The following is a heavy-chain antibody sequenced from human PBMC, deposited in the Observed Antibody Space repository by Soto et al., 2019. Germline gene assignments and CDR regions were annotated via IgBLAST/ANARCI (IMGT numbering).Heavy chain of an antibody. V-gene: IGHV5-51*01. CDR1: GYSFTTYW. J-gene: IGHJ4*02. D-gene: IGHD3-16*01. Sequence: PGESLKISCKGSGYSFTTYWIGWVRQMPGKGLEWMGLIYPGDSDIRYSPSFQGQVTISADKSISTAYLQWSRLKASDTAMYYCLTWAAISPGLDYFDYWGRGTLVTVSS. CDR3: LTWAAISPGLDYFDY. CDR2: IYPGDSDI.